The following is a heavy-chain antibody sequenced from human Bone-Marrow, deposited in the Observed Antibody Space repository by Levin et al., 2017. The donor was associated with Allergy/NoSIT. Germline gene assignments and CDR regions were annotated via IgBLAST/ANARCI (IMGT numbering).Heavy chain of an antibody. D-gene: IGHD3-22*01. CDR2: ISWNSGSI. J-gene: IGHJ5*02. V-gene: IGHV3-9*01. CDR3: AKGRGYYYDSSGYT. CDR1: GFTFDDYA. Sequence: PGGSLRLSCAASGFTFDDYAMHWVRQAPGKGLEWVSGISWNSGSIGYADSVKGRFTISRDNAKNSLYLQMNSLRAEDTALYYCAKGRGYYYDSSGYTWGQGTLVTVSS.